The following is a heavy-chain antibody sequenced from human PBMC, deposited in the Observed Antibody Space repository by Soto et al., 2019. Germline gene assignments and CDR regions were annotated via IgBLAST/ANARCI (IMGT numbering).Heavy chain of an antibody. D-gene: IGHD2-2*01. J-gene: IGHJ2*01. Sequence: RKAPGQGLDWMGGIIPIFGTANYAQKFQGRVTITADESTSTAYMEMSSLRSEDTAVYYCARDHEGVGSTSFFFQAEDGIRDL. V-gene: IGHV1-69*01. CDR2: IIPIFGTA. CDR3: ARDHEGVGSTSFFFQAEDGIRDL.